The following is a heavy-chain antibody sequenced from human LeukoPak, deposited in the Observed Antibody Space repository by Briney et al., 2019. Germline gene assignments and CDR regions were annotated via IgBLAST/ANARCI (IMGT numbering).Heavy chain of an antibody. CDR2: IYYSGST. D-gene: IGHD3-22*01. Sequence: PSETPSLTCTVSGGSISSSSYYWGWIRQPPGKGLEWIGSIYYSGSTYYNPSLKSRVTISVDTSKNQFSLKLSSVTAADTAVYYCARRKRYYDSSGYYLCYFDYWGQGTLVTVSS. CDR1: GGSISSSSYY. CDR3: ARRKRYYDSSGYYLCYFDY. V-gene: IGHV4-39*01. J-gene: IGHJ4*02.